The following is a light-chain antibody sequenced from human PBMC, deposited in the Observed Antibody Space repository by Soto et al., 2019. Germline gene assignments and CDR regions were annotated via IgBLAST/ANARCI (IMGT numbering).Light chain of an antibody. CDR2: GAS. V-gene: IGKV3-20*01. CDR3: QQYGSSL. J-gene: IGKJ3*01. CDR1: QSVSSSY. Sequence: EIVLTQSPGTLSLSPGERATLSCRASQSVSSSYLAWYQQKPGQAPRLLIYGASSRATGIPDTFSGRGSGTDFTLTISRLEPEDFAVYYCQQYGSSLFGPGTKVDIK.